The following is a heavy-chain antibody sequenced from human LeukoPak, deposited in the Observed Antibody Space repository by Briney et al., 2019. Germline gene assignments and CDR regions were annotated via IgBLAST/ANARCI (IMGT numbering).Heavy chain of an antibody. Sequence: SETLSLTCVVSGISISSGGYSWSWIRQPPGEGLEWIGCIYDSGSTYYDPSLKSRVTISLDRALNQFSLKLSSVTAADTAVYYCARMGYYYYGMDVWGQGTTVTVSS. CDR3: ARMGYYYYGMDV. CDR1: GISISSGGYS. J-gene: IGHJ6*02. V-gene: IGHV4-30-2*02. CDR2: IYDSGST. D-gene: IGHD2-15*01.